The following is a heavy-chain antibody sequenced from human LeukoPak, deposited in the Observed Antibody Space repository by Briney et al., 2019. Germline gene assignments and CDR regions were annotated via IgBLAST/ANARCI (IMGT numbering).Heavy chain of an antibody. J-gene: IGHJ4*02. Sequence: GGSLRLSCAASGFTVSSNYMNWVRQAPGKGLEWVSVIYSGGSTYYADSVKGRFTISRDSSENTVYLQMNTLRDEDTAVYYCARGEGTKGHYYFEYWGQGTLVTVSS. CDR2: IYSGGST. D-gene: IGHD3-16*01. CDR1: GFTVSSNY. CDR3: ARGEGTKGHYYFEY. V-gene: IGHV3-53*01.